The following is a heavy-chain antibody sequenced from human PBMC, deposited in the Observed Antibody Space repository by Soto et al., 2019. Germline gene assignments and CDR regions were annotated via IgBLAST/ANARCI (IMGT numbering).Heavy chain of an antibody. D-gene: IGHD1-1*01. CDR1: GFTFSSYE. CDR3: VRSGDNYNLLHF. CDR2: SSNSGSFT. Sequence: GGSLRLSCAASGFTFSSYEMSWIRQTPGKGLEWIGYSSNSGSFTRYADSVKGRFSISRDNAKNSLYLQINSLRGEDTAIYYCVRSGDNYNLLHFWGQGTPVTVSS. V-gene: IGHV3-48*03. J-gene: IGHJ4*02.